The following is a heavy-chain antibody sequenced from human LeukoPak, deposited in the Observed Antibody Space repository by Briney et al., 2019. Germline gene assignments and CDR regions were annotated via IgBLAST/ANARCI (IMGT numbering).Heavy chain of an antibody. CDR1: GYTFTAYY. CDR3: ARTRGGGSYHHFDY. J-gene: IGHJ4*02. Sequence: AASVKVSCKASGYTFTAYYIHWVRQAPGQGLEWMGWISAYNGNTNYAQKLQGRVTMTTDTSTSTAYMELRSLRCDDTAVYYCARTRGGGSYHHFDYWGQGTLVTVSS. CDR2: ISAYNGNT. V-gene: IGHV1-18*04. D-gene: IGHD1-26*01.